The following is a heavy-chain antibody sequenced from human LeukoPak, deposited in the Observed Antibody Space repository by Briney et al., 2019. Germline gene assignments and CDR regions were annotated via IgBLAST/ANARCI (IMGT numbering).Heavy chain of an antibody. CDR3: ARDGVSGASDY. Sequence: GGSLRLSCAASGFTFNSYWMHWLRQAPGKGLVWVSHIKTDGSTTNYADSVRGRFTISRDNAKNTLYLRMNSLRAEDTAIYYCARDGVSGASDYWGQGTLVTVSS. J-gene: IGHJ4*02. CDR2: IKTDGSTT. V-gene: IGHV3-74*01. CDR1: GFTFNSYW. D-gene: IGHD2-8*02.